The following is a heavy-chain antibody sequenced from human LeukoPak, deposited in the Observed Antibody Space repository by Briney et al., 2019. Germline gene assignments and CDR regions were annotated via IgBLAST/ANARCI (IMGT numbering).Heavy chain of an antibody. V-gene: IGHV3-23*01. CDR2: ISGSGGST. J-gene: IGHJ5*02. CDR3: AKPRPSYSSSWYDH. D-gene: IGHD6-13*01. Sequence: AGGSLRLSCAASGLTFTSYAMSCVRQAPGKGLEWVSAISGSGGSTYYADSVKGRFTISRDNSENTLYLQMNSLRAEDTAVYYCAKPRPSYSSSWYDHWGQGTLVTVSS. CDR1: GLTFTSYA.